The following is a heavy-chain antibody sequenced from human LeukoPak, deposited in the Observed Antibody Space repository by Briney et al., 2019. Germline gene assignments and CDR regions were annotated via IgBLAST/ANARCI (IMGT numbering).Heavy chain of an antibody. CDR3: ARQTGSGLFSLP. J-gene: IGHJ4*02. V-gene: IGHV4-39*01. CDR1: GVSISSSNSY. CDR2: IYYTGNT. D-gene: IGHD3/OR15-3a*01. Sequence: SETLSLSCTVSGVSISSSNSYWGWIRQPPGKGLEWIGSIYYTGNTYYNASLKSRVTISIDTSKNQISLRLTSVTATDTAMYYCARQTGSGLFSLPGGQGTLVTVSS.